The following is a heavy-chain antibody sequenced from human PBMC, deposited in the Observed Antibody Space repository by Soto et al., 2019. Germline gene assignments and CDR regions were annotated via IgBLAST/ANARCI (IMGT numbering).Heavy chain of an antibody. D-gene: IGHD3-22*01. J-gene: IGHJ3*02. CDR2: ISSSSSTI. CDR1: GFTFSSYS. V-gene: IGHV3-48*02. CDR3: ARDRNYYDSSGYFDSLRDAFDI. Sequence: GGSLRLSCAASGFTFSSYSMNWVRQVPGKGLEWVSYISSSSSTIYYADSVKGRFTISRDNAKNSLYLQMNSLRDEDTAVYYCARDRNYYDSSGYFDSLRDAFDIWGQGTMVTVSS.